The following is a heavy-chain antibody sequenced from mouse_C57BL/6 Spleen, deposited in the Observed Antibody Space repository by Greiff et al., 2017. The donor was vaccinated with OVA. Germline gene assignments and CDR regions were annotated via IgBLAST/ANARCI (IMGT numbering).Heavy chain of an antibody. J-gene: IGHJ4*01. CDR3: ARGDYSLYYAMDY. V-gene: IGHV5-17*01. CDR1: GFTFSDYG. D-gene: IGHD2-13*01. CDR2: ISSGSSTI. Sequence: VQLKESGGGLVKPGGSLKLSCAASGFTFSDYGMHWVRQAPEKGLEWVAYISSGSSTIYYADTVKGRFTISRDNAKNTLFLQMTSLRSEDTAMYYCARGDYSLYYAMDYWGQGTSVTVSS.